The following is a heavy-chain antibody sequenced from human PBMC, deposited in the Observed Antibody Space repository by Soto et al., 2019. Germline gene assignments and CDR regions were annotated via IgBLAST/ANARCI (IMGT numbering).Heavy chain of an antibody. D-gene: IGHD2-15*01. CDR1: GYTFTSYA. CDR3: APGLGHCSGGSCSN. J-gene: IGHJ1*01. Sequence: QVQLVQSGAEVKKPGASVKVSCKASGYTFTSYAIHWVRQAPGQRLEWMGWINAGNGNTKYSQKFQGRVTITKDTSASTAYMELSSLRSEDMAVYYCAPGLGHCSGGSCSNWGQGTLVTVSS. V-gene: IGHV1-3*01. CDR2: INAGNGNT.